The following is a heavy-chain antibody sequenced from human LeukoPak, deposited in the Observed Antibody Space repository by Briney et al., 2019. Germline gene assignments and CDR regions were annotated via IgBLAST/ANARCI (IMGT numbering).Heavy chain of an antibody. CDR2: IYHSGST. Sequence: SETLSLTCAVSGYSISSGYYWGWIRQPPGKGLEWIGSIYHSGSTYYNPSLKSRVTISVDTSKNQFSLKLSSVTAADTAVYYCAVTYYDILTGYSPSDYWGQGTLVTVSS. CDR3: AVTYYDILTGYSPSDY. J-gene: IGHJ4*02. V-gene: IGHV4-38-2*01. CDR1: GYSISSGYY. D-gene: IGHD3-9*01.